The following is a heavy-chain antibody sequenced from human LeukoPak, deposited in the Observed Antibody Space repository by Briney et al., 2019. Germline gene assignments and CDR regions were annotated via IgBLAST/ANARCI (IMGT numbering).Heavy chain of an antibody. J-gene: IGHJ3*02. Sequence: PGGSLRLSCAASGFIFSDHWMHWVRQAPGKGLVWVSRINSDGSSTSYADSVKGRFTISRDNAKNTLYLQMNSLRAEDTAVYYCARARIAAAGVLDAFDIWGQGTMVTVSS. V-gene: IGHV3-74*01. CDR3: ARARIAAAGVLDAFDI. CDR2: INSDGSST. D-gene: IGHD6-13*01. CDR1: GFIFSDHW.